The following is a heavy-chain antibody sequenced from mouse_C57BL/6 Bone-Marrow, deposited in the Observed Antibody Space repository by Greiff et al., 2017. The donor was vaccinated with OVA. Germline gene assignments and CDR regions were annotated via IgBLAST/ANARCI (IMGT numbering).Heavy chain of an antibody. D-gene: IGHD2-1*01. CDR3: ASYYGNPYYAMDY. CDR1: GYTFTSYW. Sequence: VMLVESGAELAKPGASVKLSCKASGYTFTSYWMHWVKQRPGQGLEWIGYINPSSGYTKYNQKFKDKATLTADKSSSTAYMQLSSLTYEDSAVYYCASYYGNPYYAMDYWGQGTSVTVSS. J-gene: IGHJ4*01. CDR2: INPSSGYT. V-gene: IGHV1-7*01.